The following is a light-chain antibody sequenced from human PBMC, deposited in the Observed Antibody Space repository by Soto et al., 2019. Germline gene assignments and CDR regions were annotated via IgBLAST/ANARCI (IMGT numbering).Light chain of an antibody. CDR1: QSVSSN. Sequence: EIVMTQSPATLSVSPGERVTLSCRASQSVSSNLAWYQQKPGQAPRLLIYGASTRATGIPARFSGSGSGTEFILTISSLQSEDFAVYYCQQYNNWPPMYTFGQGTKLEIK. CDR2: GAS. J-gene: IGKJ2*01. V-gene: IGKV3-15*01. CDR3: QQYNNWPPMYT.